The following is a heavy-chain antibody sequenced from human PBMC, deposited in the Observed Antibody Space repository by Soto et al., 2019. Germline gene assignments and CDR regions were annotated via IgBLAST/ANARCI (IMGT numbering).Heavy chain of an antibody. CDR1: GGSISSYY. Sequence: TLSLTCTVSGGSISSYYWSWIRQPPGKGLEWIGYIYYSGSTNYNPSLKSRVTISVDTSKNQFSLKLSSVTAADTAVYYCARVSGWFDPWGQGTLVTVSS. D-gene: IGHD3-3*02. CDR2: IYYSGST. CDR3: ARVSGWFDP. V-gene: IGHV4-59*01. J-gene: IGHJ5*02.